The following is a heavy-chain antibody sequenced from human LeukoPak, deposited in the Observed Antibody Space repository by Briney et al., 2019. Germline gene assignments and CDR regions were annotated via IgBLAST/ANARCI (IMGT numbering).Heavy chain of an antibody. CDR2: IYYSGST. Sequence: SETLSLTCTVSGDSISSYYWSWIRQPPGKGLEWIGYIYYSGSTNYNPSLKSRVTISVDTSKNRFSLKLSSVTAADTAVYYCARHTVAGGFDYWGQGTLVTVSS. J-gene: IGHJ4*02. V-gene: IGHV4-59*08. D-gene: IGHD6-19*01. CDR3: ARHTVAGGFDY. CDR1: GDSISSYY.